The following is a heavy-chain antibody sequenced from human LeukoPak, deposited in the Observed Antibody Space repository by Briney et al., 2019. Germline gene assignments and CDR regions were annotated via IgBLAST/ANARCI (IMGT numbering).Heavy chain of an antibody. Sequence: SETLSLTCTVSGDSISSGGYYWSWIRQPAGKGPEWIGRIYTSGSTNYNPSLKSRVTMSVDTSKNQFSLKLSSVTAADTAVYYCARSHEVVAATGYYYYYMDVWGKGTTVTVSS. CDR2: IYTSGST. D-gene: IGHD2-15*01. J-gene: IGHJ6*03. CDR1: GDSISSGGYY. CDR3: ARSHEVVAATGYYYYYMDV. V-gene: IGHV4-61*02.